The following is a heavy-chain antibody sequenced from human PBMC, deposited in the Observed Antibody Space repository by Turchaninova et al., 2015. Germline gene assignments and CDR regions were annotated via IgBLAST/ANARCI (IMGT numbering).Heavy chain of an antibody. D-gene: IGHD1-7*01. CDR3: ATARTTRGNFDH. J-gene: IGHJ4*02. Sequence: QVQLQQSGPGLVKPSGTLSLTCAVSGGSISGSNCWSWVLQSPGKGLEWIGEIYHNGSTNYNPSLKSRVTVSIDKSKYQFSLRLYSVTAADTAVYFCATARTTRGNFDHWGQGTLVTVSS. CDR1: GGSISGSNC. V-gene: IGHV4-4*02. CDR2: IYHNGST.